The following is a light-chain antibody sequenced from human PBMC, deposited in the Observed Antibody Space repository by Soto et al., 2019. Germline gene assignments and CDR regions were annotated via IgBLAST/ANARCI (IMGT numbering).Light chain of an antibody. Sequence: EIVLTQSPATLSSFPGDRVTLSCRASQAVNTRLAWYQHKPGQAPRLLIYLASNRAAGVPARFSGSGSGTDYTLTISDVEPEDFAVYYCRQRQSWPRTFGQGTKVDMK. CDR1: QAVNTR. CDR2: LAS. J-gene: IGKJ1*01. V-gene: IGKV3D-11*01. CDR3: RQRQSWPRT.